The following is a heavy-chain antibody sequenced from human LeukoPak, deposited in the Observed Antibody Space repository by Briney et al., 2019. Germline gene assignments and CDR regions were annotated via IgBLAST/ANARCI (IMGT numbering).Heavy chain of an antibody. V-gene: IGHV3-30*18. J-gene: IGHJ1*01. CDR1: GFTFSSYG. CDR3: AKESLGQWLPRAGDFQH. D-gene: IGHD6-19*01. Sequence: GGSLRLSCAASGFTFSSYGMHWVRQAPGKGLEWVAVISYDGSNKYYADSVKGRFTISRDNSKNTLYLQMNSLRAEDTAVYYCAKESLGQWLPRAGDFQHWGQGTLVTVSS. CDR2: ISYDGSNK.